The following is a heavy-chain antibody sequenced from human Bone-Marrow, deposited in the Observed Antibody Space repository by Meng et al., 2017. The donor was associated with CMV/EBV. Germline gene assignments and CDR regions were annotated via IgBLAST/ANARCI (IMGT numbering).Heavy chain of an antibody. Sequence: SETLSLTCTVSGGSISSSSYYWGWIRQPPGKGLEWIGSIYYSGSTYYNPSLKSRVTISVDTSKNQFSLKLSSVTAADTAVYYCARESRSSTSSDAFDIWGQGTMVTVSS. V-gene: IGHV4-39*07. CDR3: ARESRSSTSSDAFDI. J-gene: IGHJ3*02. CDR2: IYYSGST. CDR1: GGSISSSSYY. D-gene: IGHD2-2*01.